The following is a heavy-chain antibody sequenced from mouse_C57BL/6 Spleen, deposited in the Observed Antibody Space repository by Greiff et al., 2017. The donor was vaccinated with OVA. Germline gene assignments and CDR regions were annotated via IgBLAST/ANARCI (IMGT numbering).Heavy chain of an antibody. CDR2: ISSGSSTI. CDR1: GFTFSDYG. D-gene: IGHD3-1*01. J-gene: IGHJ4*01. CDR3: ERPEGYALDY. Sequence: DVKLVESGGGLVKPGGSLKLSCAASGFTFSDYGMHWVRQAPEKGLEWVAYISSGSSTIYYADTLKGRFTISRDNAKHTLFLQMTSLRSEDTAMYYCERPEGYALDYWGQGTSVTVSS. V-gene: IGHV5-17*01.